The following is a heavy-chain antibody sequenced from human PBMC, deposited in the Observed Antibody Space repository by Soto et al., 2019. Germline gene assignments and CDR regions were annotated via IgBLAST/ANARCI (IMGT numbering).Heavy chain of an antibody. J-gene: IGHJ6*02. D-gene: IGHD2-2*01. CDR1: GGATSSGDYY. CDR3: AREHIVVVPAAMEGGFYYYGMDV. V-gene: IGHV4-30-4*01. Sequence: SETQSLTCTVSGGATSSGDYYWSWIRQSPXKGLEWMGYIHNSGTTYYNPSLKSRVSISVDTSKNQFSLKLSSVTAADTAVYYCAREHIVVVPAAMEGGFYYYGMDVWGQGTTVTVSS. CDR2: IHNSGTT.